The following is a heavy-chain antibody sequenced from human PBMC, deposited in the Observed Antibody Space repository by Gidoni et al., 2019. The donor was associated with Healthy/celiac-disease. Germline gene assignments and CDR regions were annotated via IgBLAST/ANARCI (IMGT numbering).Heavy chain of an antibody. CDR1: EYSLRTSGMC. V-gene: IGHV2-70*15. J-gene: IGHJ4*02. CDR2: IDWDEGK. CDR3: SLITSWCYPDY. Sequence: VTLRESGPALVTPTQTVTLTCTFTEYSLRTSGMCVSWIRQPPVKALEWLARIDWDEGKYYSTSLKTRLTISKDTSKNLVVLTMTNMDPVDTATYYCSLITSWCYPDYWGQGTLVTVSS. D-gene: IGHD2-2*01.